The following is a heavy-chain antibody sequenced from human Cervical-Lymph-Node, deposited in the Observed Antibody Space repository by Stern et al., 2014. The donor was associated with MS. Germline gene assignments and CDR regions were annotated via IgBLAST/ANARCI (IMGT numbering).Heavy chain of an antibody. V-gene: IGHV1-69*14. J-gene: IGHJ5*02. CDR3: ARGSGDNWFGP. D-gene: IGHD3-10*01. CDR2: VIPFVGTS. Sequence: QVQLVKSGAEVKKPGSSVKVSCKSSGGISWVRQAPGQGLEWMGGVIPFVGTSNYAQKFQGRVTITADTSTNTTYLHLSRLTSADTAVYYCARGSGDNWFGPWGQGTLVTVSS. CDR1: GG.